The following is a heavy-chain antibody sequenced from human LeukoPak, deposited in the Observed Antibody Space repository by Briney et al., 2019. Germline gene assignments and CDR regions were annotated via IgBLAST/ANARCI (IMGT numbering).Heavy chain of an antibody. J-gene: IGHJ3*02. D-gene: IGHD6-19*01. CDR1: GYTFTSYG. CDR3: ARRVAVARRDAFDI. V-gene: IGHV1-18*01. CDR2: ISSYNGNT. Sequence: ASVQVSCKDSGYTFTSYGISWVRQAPPQGLEWMGWISSYNGNTNYAQKLQGRVTMSTDTSTGTAYMERRSLRSDDTAVYYCARRVAVARRDAFDIWGQGTMVTVSS.